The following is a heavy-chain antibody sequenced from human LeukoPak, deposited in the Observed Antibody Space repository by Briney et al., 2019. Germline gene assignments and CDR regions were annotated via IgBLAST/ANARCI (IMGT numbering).Heavy chain of an antibody. D-gene: IGHD2-2*01. CDR1: GYTFTSYY. V-gene: IGHV1-46*01. J-gene: IGHJ4*02. Sequence: ASVKVSCKASGYTFTSYYMHWLRQAPGQGLEWMGIINPSGGSTSYAQKFQGRVTMTRDMSTSTVYMELSSLRSEDTAVYYCARASNKVVPAAAVDYWGQGTLVTVSS. CDR3: ARASNKVVPAAAVDY. CDR2: INPSGGST.